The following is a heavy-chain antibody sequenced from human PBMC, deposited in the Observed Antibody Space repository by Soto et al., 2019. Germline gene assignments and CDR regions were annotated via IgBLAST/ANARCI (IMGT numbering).Heavy chain of an antibody. CDR2: IYYSGST. Sequence: QVQLQESGPGLVKPSQTLSLTCTVSGGSISSVGYYWSWIRQHPGKGLEWIGYIYYSGSTYYNPSLKSRVTISVDTSKHQFSLKLSSVTAADTAVYYCAARSSHKKLSYYYYYMDVWGKGTTVTVSS. V-gene: IGHV4-31*03. CDR3: AARSSHKKLSYYYYYMDV. CDR1: GGSISSVGYY. D-gene: IGHD6-6*01. J-gene: IGHJ6*03.